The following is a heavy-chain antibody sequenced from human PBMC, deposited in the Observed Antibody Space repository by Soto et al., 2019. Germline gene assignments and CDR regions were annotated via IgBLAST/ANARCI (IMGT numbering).Heavy chain of an antibody. J-gene: IGHJ4*02. CDR3: AAVHLSSIDY. Sequence: SVKVSCKASGITFSTSAVQWVRQARGQRLEWVGWIVVGTGQTNYAENFQERVTITRDMSRSTAYMELSSLKFEDTAVYYCAAVHLSSIDYWGQGTLVTVSS. CDR1: GITFSTSA. V-gene: IGHV1-58*01. CDR2: IVVGTGQT.